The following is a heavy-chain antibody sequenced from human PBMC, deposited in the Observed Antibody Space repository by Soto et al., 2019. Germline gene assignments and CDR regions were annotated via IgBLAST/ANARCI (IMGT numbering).Heavy chain of an antibody. J-gene: IGHJ6*02. CDR1: GFTCSSYG. CDR2: ISYDGSNK. Sequence: AGGFMRHSCAAAGFTCSSYGMHWVRKAPGKGLEWVAVISYDGSNKYYADSVKGRFTISRDNSKNTLYLQMNSLRAEDTAVYYCAKDKGYYVPAHRYYYYGMDVWGQGTTVTVSS. CDR3: AKDKGYYVPAHRYYYYGMDV. D-gene: IGHD3-22*01. V-gene: IGHV3-30*18.